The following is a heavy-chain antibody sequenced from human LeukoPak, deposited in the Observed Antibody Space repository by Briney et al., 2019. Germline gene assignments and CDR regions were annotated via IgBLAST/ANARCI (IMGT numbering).Heavy chain of an antibody. D-gene: IGHD3-16*01. CDR2: IYTEGTT. CDR1: GFTVSSNY. V-gene: IGHV3-66*02. CDR3: ASEGD. Sequence: PGGSLRLSCAVSGFTVSSNYFSWVRQAPGKGLEWVSVIYTEGTTYYADSVKGLFTISRDNSKNTVYLQMNSLRVEDTAVYYCASEGDWGQGTLVTVSS. J-gene: IGHJ4*02.